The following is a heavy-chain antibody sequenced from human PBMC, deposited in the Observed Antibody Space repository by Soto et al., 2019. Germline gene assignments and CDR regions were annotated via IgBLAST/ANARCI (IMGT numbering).Heavy chain of an antibody. J-gene: IGHJ5*02. CDR2: IYYSGST. Sequence: SETLSLTCTVSGGSISSSSYYWGWIRQPPGKGLEWIGSIYYSGSTYYNPSLKNRVTISVDTSKNQFSLKLSSVTAADTAVYYCARDYYDSSDYTTNWFDPWGQGTLVTVS. D-gene: IGHD3-22*01. V-gene: IGHV4-39*02. CDR1: GGSISSSSYY. CDR3: ARDYYDSSDYTTNWFDP.